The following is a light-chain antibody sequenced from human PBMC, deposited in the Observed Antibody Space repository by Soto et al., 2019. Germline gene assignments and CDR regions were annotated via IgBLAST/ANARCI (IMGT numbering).Light chain of an antibody. V-gene: IGKV3D-20*01. J-gene: IGKJ2*01. CDR2: DAS. Sequence: EIVLTQFPATLSLSPGERATLSCEASQSVSNSYLAWYQQKPGLAPRLLIYDASSAASGIPDRFSGSGSGTYFTLTISRLEPEDFAVYFCQQYGNSPWTFGQGTRLEIK. CDR1: QSVSNSY. CDR3: QQYGNSPWT.